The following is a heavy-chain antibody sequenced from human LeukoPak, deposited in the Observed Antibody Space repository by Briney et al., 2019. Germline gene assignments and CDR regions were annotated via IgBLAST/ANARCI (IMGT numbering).Heavy chain of an antibody. V-gene: IGHV3-7*01. Sequence: GGSLRLSCAASGFTFSSYWMSWVRQAPGQGLKWVANIKQDGSEKYYVDSVKGRFTISRDNAKNSLYLQMNSLRAEDTAVYYCASKSYSSGWYAPYYFDYWGQGTLVTVSS. CDR1: GFTFSSYW. D-gene: IGHD6-19*01. J-gene: IGHJ4*02. CDR3: ASKSYSSGWYAPYYFDY. CDR2: IKQDGSEK.